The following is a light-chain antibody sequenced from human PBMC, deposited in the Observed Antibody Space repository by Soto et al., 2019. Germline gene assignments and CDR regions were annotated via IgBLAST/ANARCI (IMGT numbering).Light chain of an antibody. CDR2: GAS. Sequence: DIQMTQSPSSLSASVGDRVTITCRANQGISSFLAWYQQRPGNVPSLLIYGASTLQSGVPSRFSGSGSGTDFTLTISSLQPEDVATYYCQEYNSAPWTFGQRTKVEIK. V-gene: IGKV1-27*01. CDR3: QEYNSAPWT. J-gene: IGKJ1*01. CDR1: QGISSF.